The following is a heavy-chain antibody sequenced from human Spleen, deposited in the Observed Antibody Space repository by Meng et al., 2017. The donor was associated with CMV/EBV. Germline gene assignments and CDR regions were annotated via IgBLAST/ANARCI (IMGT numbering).Heavy chain of an antibody. CDR1: GYTFTSYD. J-gene: IGHJ6*02. CDR2: MNPNSDYT. Sequence: ASVKVSCKASGYTFTSYDISWVRQATGQGLEWMGWMNPNSDYTAYAPKFQGRVTMTRDPSISTAYMELRSLRSEDTAVYYCARRKYYYYGMDVWGQGTTVTVSS. V-gene: IGHV1-8*01. CDR3: ARRKYYYYGMDV.